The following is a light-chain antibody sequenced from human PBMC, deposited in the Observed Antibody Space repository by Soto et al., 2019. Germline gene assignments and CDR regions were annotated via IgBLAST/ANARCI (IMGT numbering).Light chain of an antibody. CDR1: SSDVGGYKY. J-gene: IGLJ1*01. CDR2: EVS. CDR3: NSYTSTYTGV. V-gene: IGLV2-14*01. Sequence: QSVLTQPASVSGSPGQSITISCAGTSSDVGGYKYVSWYQQHPGRAPKLLIYEVSNRPSGVSNRFSGSKSGNTASLTISGLQVEDEADYYCNSYTSTYTGVFGTGTKVTVL.